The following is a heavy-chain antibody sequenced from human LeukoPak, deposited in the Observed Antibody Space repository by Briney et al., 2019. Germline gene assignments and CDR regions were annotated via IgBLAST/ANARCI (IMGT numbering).Heavy chain of an antibody. CDR3: ARGYDYVWGRIDAFDI. Sequence: ASVKVSCKASGYTFTSYDINWVRQATGQGLEWMGWTNPNSGNTGYAQKFQGRVTMTRNTSISTAYMELSSLRSEDTAVYYCARGYDYVWGRIDAFDIWGQGTMVTVSS. CDR1: GYTFTSYD. J-gene: IGHJ3*02. CDR2: TNPNSGNT. D-gene: IGHD3-16*01. V-gene: IGHV1-8*01.